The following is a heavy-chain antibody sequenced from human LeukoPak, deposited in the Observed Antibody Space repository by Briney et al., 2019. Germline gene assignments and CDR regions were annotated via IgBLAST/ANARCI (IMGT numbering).Heavy chain of an antibody. Sequence: ASVKVSCTASGYTFTGYYMHWVRQAPGQGLEWMGWINPNSGGTNYAQKFQGWVTMTRDTSISTAYMELSRLRSDDTAVYYCARDRSAPDYGMDVWGQGTTVTVSS. CDR1: GYTFTGYY. J-gene: IGHJ6*02. V-gene: IGHV1-2*04. CDR3: ARDRSAPDYGMDV. CDR2: INPNSGGT.